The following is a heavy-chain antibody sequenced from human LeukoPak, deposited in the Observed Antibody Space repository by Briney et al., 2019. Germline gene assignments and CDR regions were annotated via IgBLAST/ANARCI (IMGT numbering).Heavy chain of an antibody. CDR2: INHSGST. V-gene: IGHV4-34*01. J-gene: IGHJ4*02. Sequence: SETLSLTCAVYGGSFSGYYWSWIRQPPGKGLEWIGEINHSGSTNYNPSLKSRVTISVDTSKNQFSLKLSSVTAADTAVYYCAREYDYGDPYPDYWGQGTLVTVSS. D-gene: IGHD4-17*01. CDR1: GGSFSGYY. CDR3: AREYDYGDPYPDY.